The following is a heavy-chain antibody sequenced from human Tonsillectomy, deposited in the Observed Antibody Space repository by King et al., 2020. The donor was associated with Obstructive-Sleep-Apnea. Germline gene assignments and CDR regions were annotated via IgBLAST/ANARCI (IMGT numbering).Heavy chain of an antibody. V-gene: IGHV4-4*02. Sequence: QLQESGPGLVKPSGTLSLTCAVSGGSISSSNWWSWVRQPPGKGLEWIGEMHHSGTSNFNPSLKGRVSISLDKSKNQFSLSLNSVTAADTAVYYCAKNFYCRGGNCNSGWGQGTLVTVSS. CDR1: GGSISSSNW. CDR2: MHHSGTS. D-gene: IGHD2-15*01. CDR3: AKNFYCRGGNCNSG. J-gene: IGHJ4*02.